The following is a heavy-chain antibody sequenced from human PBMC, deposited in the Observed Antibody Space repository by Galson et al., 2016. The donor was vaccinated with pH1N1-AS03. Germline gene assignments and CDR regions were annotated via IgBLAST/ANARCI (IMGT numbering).Heavy chain of an antibody. J-gene: IGHJ6*02. Sequence: SCAASGFSFSSHVMHWVRQAPGKGLEWVAVISYDGTNKYYADSVKGRFTISRDNSKNTLYLQMDSLRPEDTAVYYCAKVREGGYYFNHYYALDVWGQGTTVTVS. CDR1: GFSFSSHV. CDR3: AKVREGGYYFNHYYALDV. D-gene: IGHD3-3*01. V-gene: IGHV3-30*18. CDR2: ISYDGTNK.